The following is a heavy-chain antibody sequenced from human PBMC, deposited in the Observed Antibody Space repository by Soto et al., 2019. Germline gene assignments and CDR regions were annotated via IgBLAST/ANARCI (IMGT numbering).Heavy chain of an antibody. CDR1: GFTFSSYA. Sequence: AGPLRLSSAASGFTFSSYAMSWVRQAPGKGLEWVSAISGSGGSTYYADSVKGRFTISRDNSKKTLYLQMNSLRAEDTAVYYCAKGVSYGSGSSFDYWGQGTPVTVSS. D-gene: IGHD3-10*01. CDR3: AKGVSYGSGSSFDY. J-gene: IGHJ4*02. CDR2: ISGSGGST. V-gene: IGHV3-23*01.